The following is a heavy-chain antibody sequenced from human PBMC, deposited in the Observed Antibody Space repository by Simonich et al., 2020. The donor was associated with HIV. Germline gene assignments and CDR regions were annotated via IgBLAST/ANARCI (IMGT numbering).Heavy chain of an antibody. CDR2: ISAYNGNT. V-gene: IGHV1-18*01. CDR1: GYTFSLYD. Sequence: QVQLVQSGAEVKKPGASVKVSCKASGYTFSLYDINWVRQSTGQGLGWMRWISAYNGNTNNAQKLQGRVTMTTDTSTSTAYMELSSLRSEDTAVYYCARRVYSSSGYAFDIWGQGTTVTVSS. D-gene: IGHD6-6*01. CDR3: ARRVYSSSGYAFDI. J-gene: IGHJ3*02.